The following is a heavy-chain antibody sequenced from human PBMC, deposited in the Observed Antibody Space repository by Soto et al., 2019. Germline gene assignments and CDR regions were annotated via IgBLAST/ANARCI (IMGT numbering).Heavy chain of an antibody. Sequence: LRLSCAASGFTFRRYWMNWVRQAPGKGLEWVANIKQDGTEKNYVDSVKGRFTISRDNARKSLYLQMDSLRAEDTAVYFCARGDTPMITGMDSFDIWGQGTMVTVSS. J-gene: IGHJ3*02. CDR2: IKQDGTEK. D-gene: IGHD5-18*01. CDR3: ARGDTPMITGMDSFDI. CDR1: GFTFRRYW. V-gene: IGHV3-7*01.